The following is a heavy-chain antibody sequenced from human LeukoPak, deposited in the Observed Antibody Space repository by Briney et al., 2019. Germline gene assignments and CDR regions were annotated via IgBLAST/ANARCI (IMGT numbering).Heavy chain of an antibody. CDR3: ARVTGSWTDY. J-gene: IGHJ4*02. D-gene: IGHD6-13*01. V-gene: IGHV3-21*01. Sequence: ETLSLTCTVSGGSIFNSQNYWAWIRQSPGKGLEWVSSISSSSSYIYYADSVKGRFTISRDNAKNSLYLQMNSLRAEDTAVYYCARVTGSWTDYWGQGTLVTVSS. CDR1: GGSIFNSQN. CDR2: ISSSSSYI.